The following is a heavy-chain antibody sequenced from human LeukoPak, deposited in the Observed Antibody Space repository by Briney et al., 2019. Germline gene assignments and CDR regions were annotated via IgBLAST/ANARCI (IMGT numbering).Heavy chain of an antibody. CDR3: ARGRSAFDI. J-gene: IGHJ3*02. CDR1: DGSISSYY. Sequence: SETLSLTCTVSDGSISSYYWSWIRQPPGKGLEWIGYIYYSGSTNYNPSLKSRVTISVDTSKNQFSLKLSSVTAADTAAYYCARGRSAFDIWGQGTMVTVSS. CDR2: IYYSGST. V-gene: IGHV4-59*01.